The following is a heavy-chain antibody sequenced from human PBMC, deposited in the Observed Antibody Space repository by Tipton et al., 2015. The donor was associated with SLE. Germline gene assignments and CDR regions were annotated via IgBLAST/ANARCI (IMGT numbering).Heavy chain of an antibody. Sequence: TLSLTCSVYGDSLSGQYWSWIRQPPGKGLEWIACVCNSVSTNYDPSLKSRGTISVDTSKNHFSLELTSVTAADTAVYYCARQRLRLLSPLDAWGQGTTVTVS. J-gene: IGHJ6*02. CDR2: VCNSVST. D-gene: IGHD3-10*01. CDR1: GDSLSGQY. V-gene: IGHV4-59*08. CDR3: ARQRLRLLSPLDA.